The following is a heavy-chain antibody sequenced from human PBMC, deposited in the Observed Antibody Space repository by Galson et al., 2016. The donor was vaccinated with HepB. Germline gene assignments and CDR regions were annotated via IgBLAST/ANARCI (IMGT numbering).Heavy chain of an antibody. D-gene: IGHD6-19*01. J-gene: IGHJ4*02. CDR3: ARGKAVAAGANFDY. V-gene: IGHV4-38-2*02. CDR2: IYHTGTT. CDR1: GYSISSGYY. Sequence: SETLSLTCTVSGYSISSGYYWDWIRQPPGKGLEWIGSIYHTGTTYYNPSLKSRVTISVDTSKNQFSLNLSSVTAADTAVYYCARGKAVAAGANFDYWGQGTLVTVSS.